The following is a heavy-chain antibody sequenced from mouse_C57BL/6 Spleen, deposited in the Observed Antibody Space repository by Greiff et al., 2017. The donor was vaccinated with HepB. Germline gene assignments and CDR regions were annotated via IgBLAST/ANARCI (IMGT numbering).Heavy chain of an antibody. CDR2: INPSNGGT. J-gene: IGHJ3*01. V-gene: IGHV1-53*01. CDR1: GYTFTSYW. D-gene: IGHD2-2*01. CDR3: ARSDYGSSWFAY. Sequence: QGQLPQPGTEMVKPGASGKLSCKASGYTFTSYWRHWVKRRPGQGLEWIGNINPSNGGTNYNEKFKSKATLTVDKSSSTAYMQLSSLTSEDSAVYYCARSDYGSSWFAYWGQGTLVTVSA.